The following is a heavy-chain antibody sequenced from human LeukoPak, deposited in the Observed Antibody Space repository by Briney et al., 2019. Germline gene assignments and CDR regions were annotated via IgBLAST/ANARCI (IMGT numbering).Heavy chain of an antibody. J-gene: IGHJ4*02. D-gene: IGHD2-2*01. CDR2: INVYNGET. Sequence: ASVRVSCKTSGYTFTSYGINWVRQAPGQGLEWMGWINVYNGETKKTQNFHDRLTLTTDTSTSTAYMELRSLRSDDTAVYYCARVGAYCTSTSCFDYWGQGTLVTVSS. V-gene: IGHV1-18*01. CDR1: GYTFTSYG. CDR3: ARVGAYCTSTSCFDY.